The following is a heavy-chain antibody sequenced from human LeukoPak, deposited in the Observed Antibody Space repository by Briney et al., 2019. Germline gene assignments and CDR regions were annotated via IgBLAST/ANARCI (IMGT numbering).Heavy chain of an antibody. J-gene: IGHJ4*02. Sequence: GGSLRLSCAASGFTFSSYAMSWVRQSPGKGLEWVSAISGGGGSTYYADSVKGRFTISRDNSKNTLYLQMNSPRAEDTAVYYCAKFYDISTGYFDCWGQGTLVTVSS. CDR3: AKFYDISTGYFDC. CDR1: GFTFSSYA. V-gene: IGHV3-23*01. D-gene: IGHD3-9*01. CDR2: ISGGGGST.